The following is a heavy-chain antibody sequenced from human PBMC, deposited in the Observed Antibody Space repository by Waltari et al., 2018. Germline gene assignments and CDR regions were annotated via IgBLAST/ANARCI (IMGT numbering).Heavy chain of an antibody. J-gene: IGHJ2*01. V-gene: IGHV1-69*10. CDR1: GGTFSSYA. D-gene: IGHD3-22*01. CDR2: IVAILGIA. CDR3: ARYYYDSSGMYVDL. Sequence: QVQLVQSGAEVKKTGSSVKVSCKASGGTFSSYAISWVRRAPGQGLEWMGGIVAILGIANNARKFQGRVTITADKSTRTAYMERSSLGSEDTAVYYCARYYYDSSGMYVDLWGRGTLVTVSS.